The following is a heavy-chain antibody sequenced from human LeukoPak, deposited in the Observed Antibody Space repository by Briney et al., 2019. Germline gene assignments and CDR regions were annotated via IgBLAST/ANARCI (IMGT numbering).Heavy chain of an antibody. CDR1: GFTFSSNY. V-gene: IGHV3-66*02. CDR2: IYSGGST. CDR3: ASVNLGYYFDY. J-gene: IGHJ4*02. Sequence: GGSLRLSCAASGFTFSSNYMSWVRQAPGKGLEWVSVIYSGGSTYYADSVKGRFTISRDSSKNTLYLQMNSLRAEDTAVYYCASVNLGYYFDYWGQGTLVTVSS.